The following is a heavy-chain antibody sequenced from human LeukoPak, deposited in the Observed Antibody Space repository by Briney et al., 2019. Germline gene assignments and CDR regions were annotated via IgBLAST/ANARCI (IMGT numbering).Heavy chain of an antibody. D-gene: IGHD5-12*01. V-gene: IGHV3-33*01. Sequence: TGRSLRLSCAASGFTFSSYGMHWVRQAPGKGLEWVAVIWYDGSNEYYADSVKGRFTISRDNSKNTLYLQMNSLRAEDTAVYYCARGGVGWLRSIPSYYYYGMDVWGQGTTVTVSS. J-gene: IGHJ6*02. CDR2: IWYDGSNE. CDR1: GFTFSSYG. CDR3: ARGGVGWLRSIPSYYYYGMDV.